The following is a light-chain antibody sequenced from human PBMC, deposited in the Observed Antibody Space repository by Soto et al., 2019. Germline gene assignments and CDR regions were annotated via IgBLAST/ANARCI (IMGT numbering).Light chain of an antibody. J-gene: IGLJ1*01. CDR3: YSFTSSGTSV. Sequence: QSALTQPASVSGSPGQSISISCTGTRSDVGAYNFVSWYQQHPGKAPKVIIFEVDKRPSEVSHRFSGSKSGNTASLTISGLQTEDEADYYCYSFTSSGTSVIGTGTKLTVL. V-gene: IGLV2-14*01. CDR1: RSDVGAYNF. CDR2: EVD.